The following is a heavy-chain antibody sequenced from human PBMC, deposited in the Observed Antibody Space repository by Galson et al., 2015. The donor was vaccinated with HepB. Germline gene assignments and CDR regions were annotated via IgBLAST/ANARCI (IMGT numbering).Heavy chain of an antibody. CDR1: GFTFSTYA. Sequence: SLRLSCAASGFTFSTYAMNWVRQAPGKGLEWVSYINAHDVIFYADSVKGRFTISGDRVKNSLYLQMNSLTGEDTAVYYCARDGGSAWENDYWGQGTLVTVSS. CDR3: ARDGGSAWENDY. D-gene: IGHD6-19*01. CDR2: INAHDVI. V-gene: IGHV3-48*01. J-gene: IGHJ4*02.